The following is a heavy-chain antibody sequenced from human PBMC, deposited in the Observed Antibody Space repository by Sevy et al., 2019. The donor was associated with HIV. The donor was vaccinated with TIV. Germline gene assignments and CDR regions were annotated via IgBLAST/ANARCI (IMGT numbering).Heavy chain of an antibody. CDR1: GYSFTSYW. CDR2: IYPGDSDT. CDR3: ARHEGHGYYYDSSGYYFDY. J-gene: IGHJ4*02. V-gene: IGHV5-51*01. Sequence: GESLKISCKGSGYSFTSYWIGWVRQMPGKGLEWMGIIYPGDSDTRYSPSFQGQVTISADKSISTAYLQWSSLKASDTAMYYCARHEGHGYYYDSSGYYFDYWGQGILVTVSS. D-gene: IGHD3-22*01.